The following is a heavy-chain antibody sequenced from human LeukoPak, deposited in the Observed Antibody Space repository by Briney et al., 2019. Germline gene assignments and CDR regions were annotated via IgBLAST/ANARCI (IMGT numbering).Heavy chain of an antibody. V-gene: IGHV4-59*12. CDR1: GGSISSYY. Sequence: PSETLSLTCTVSGGSISSYYWSWIRQPPGKGLEWIAYIYYSGSTNYNPSLKSRVTISVDTSKNQFSLKLSSVTAADTAVYYCARGPTNYYDSSGYDYWGQGTLVTVSS. D-gene: IGHD3-22*01. CDR2: IYYSGST. CDR3: ARGPTNYYDSSGYDY. J-gene: IGHJ4*02.